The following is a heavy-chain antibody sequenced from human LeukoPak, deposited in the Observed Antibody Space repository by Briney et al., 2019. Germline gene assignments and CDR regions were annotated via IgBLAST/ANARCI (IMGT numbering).Heavy chain of an antibody. Sequence: GGSLRLSCAASGFTTSTHTTYPAPQTPGTEPATASRTRGDGSMTSYADSVKGRFTISRDNAKDTLYLQMTSLRVEDTAVYSCASLLTPYHGSGGGGMDVWGQGTTVTVSS. CDR3: ASLLTPYHGSGGGGMDV. CDR1: GFTTSTHT. J-gene: IGHJ6*02. D-gene: IGHD3-10*01. CDR2: TRGDGSMT. V-gene: IGHV3-74*01.